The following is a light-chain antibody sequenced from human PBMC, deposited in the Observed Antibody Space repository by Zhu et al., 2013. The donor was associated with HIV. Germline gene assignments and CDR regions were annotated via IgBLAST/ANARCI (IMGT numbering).Light chain of an antibody. V-gene: IGLV3-1*01. CDR1: KLGDKY. CDR2: QDS. Sequence: SYELTQPPSVSVSPGQTASITCSGDKLGDKYACWYQQKPGQSPVLVIYQDSKRPSGVPDRFSGSKSGNTASLTVSGLQAEDEAEYYCNSYAGYTNKVFVFGTGTKVTVL. CDR3: NSYAGYTNKVFV. J-gene: IGLJ1*01.